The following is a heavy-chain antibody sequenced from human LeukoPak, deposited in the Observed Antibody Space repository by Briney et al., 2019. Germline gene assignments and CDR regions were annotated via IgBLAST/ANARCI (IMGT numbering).Heavy chain of an antibody. J-gene: IGHJ6*03. CDR1: GGSFSGYY. CDR2: INHSGST. Sequence: PSETLSLTCAVYGGSFSGYYWSWIRQPPGKGLEWIGEINHSGSTNYNPSLKSRVTISVDTSKNQFSLKLSSVTAADTAVYYCERGRTVRYFDYRPMDVWGKGTTVTVSS. D-gene: IGHD3-9*01. CDR3: ERGRTVRYFDYRPMDV. V-gene: IGHV4-34*01.